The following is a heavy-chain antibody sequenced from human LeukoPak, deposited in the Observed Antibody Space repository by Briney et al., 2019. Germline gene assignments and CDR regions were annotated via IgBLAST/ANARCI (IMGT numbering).Heavy chain of an antibody. V-gene: IGHV7-4-1*02. CDR2: INTNTGNP. J-gene: IGHJ4*02. Sequence: GASVKVSCKASGYTFTSYAMNWVRQAPGQGLERMGWINTNTGNPTYAQGFTGRFVFSLDTSVSTAYLQISSLKAEDTAVYYCARVALDLDYVWGSYRYTFDYWGQGTLVTVSS. CDR1: GYTFTSYA. CDR3: ARVALDLDYVWGSYRYTFDY. D-gene: IGHD3-16*02.